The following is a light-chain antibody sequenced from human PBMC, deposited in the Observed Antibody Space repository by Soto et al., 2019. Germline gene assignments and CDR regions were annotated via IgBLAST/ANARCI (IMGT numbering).Light chain of an antibody. CDR1: QSVTNNY. J-gene: IGKJ1*01. CDR2: GAS. CDR3: QQYGSSPRT. Sequence: EIVLTQSPGILSLSPGERATLSCRASQSVTNNYLAWYQQKPGQAPSRLIYGASSRATGISDRFSGSGSGTDFTLTISRLQPEDFAVYYCQQYGSSPRTCGQGTKVEIK. V-gene: IGKV3-20*01.